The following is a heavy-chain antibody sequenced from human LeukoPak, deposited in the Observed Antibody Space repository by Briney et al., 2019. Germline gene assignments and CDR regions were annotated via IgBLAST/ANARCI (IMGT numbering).Heavy chain of an antibody. CDR1: GFTLSYYW. V-gene: IGHV3-23*01. J-gene: IGHJ4*02. CDR3: ARAVSSGYDPFDY. Sequence: GGSLRLSCAASGFTLSYYWMNWVRQAPGKGLEWVSCISASYGSTYYADSVKGRFTISRDNSKNTLYLQMNSLRPEDTAVYYCARAVSSGYDPFDYWGQGTLVTVSS. CDR2: ISASYGST. D-gene: IGHD3-22*01.